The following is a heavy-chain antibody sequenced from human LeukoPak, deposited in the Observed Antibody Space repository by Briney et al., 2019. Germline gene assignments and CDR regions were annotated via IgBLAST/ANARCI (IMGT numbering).Heavy chain of an antibody. D-gene: IGHD3-22*01. CDR2: ISGSGGST. CDR3: AKGPHDSSGSDY. Sequence: GGSLRLSCAASGFTFSSYAMSWVRQAPGKGLEWDSAISGSGGSTYYADSVKGRFTISRDSSKNTLYLQMNSLRAEDTAVYYCAKGPHDSSGSDYWGQGTLVTVSS. V-gene: IGHV3-23*01. CDR1: GFTFSSYA. J-gene: IGHJ4*02.